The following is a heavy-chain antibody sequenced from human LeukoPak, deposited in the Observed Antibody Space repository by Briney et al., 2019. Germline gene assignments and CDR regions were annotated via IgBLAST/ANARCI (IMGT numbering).Heavy chain of an antibody. V-gene: IGHV3-23*01. D-gene: IGHD1-26*01. CDR2: ITGSADST. CDR3: AKRRMGAVDK. Sequence: QSGGSLRLSCAASGFTFSSYAMTWVRQAPGKGLEWVSVITGSADSTYYADSVKGRFTISRDNSRNTVFLQMNSLRAEDTAIYYCAKRRMGAVDKWGQGTLVTVSS. CDR1: GFTFSSYA. J-gene: IGHJ4*02.